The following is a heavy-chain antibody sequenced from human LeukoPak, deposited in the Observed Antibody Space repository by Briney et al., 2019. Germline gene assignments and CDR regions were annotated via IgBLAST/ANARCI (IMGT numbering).Heavy chain of an antibody. J-gene: IGHJ5*02. D-gene: IGHD2/OR15-2a*01. V-gene: IGHV1-2*07. Sequence: GASVNVCCKAAGYTFTRYYIQWVRQAPGQGLGGWGGIHTNSGGANYAHKLHVRVTITRYTAISTAYMELSRLTSDEPTVYYCARRIYATSYSDTWGEGTLLTASS. CDR2: IHTNSGGA. CDR3: ARRIYATSYSDT. CDR1: GYTFTRYY.